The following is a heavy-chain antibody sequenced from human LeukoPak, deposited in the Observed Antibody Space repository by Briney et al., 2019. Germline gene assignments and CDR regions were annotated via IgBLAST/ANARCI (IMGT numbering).Heavy chain of an antibody. CDR2: MYYSGST. V-gene: IGHV4-39*01. J-gene: IGHJ4*02. D-gene: IGHD2-2*01. CDR1: GGSISSSSYR. CDR3: ARISIVVVPAYFDY. Sequence: PSETLSLTCTVSGGSISSSSYRWGWIRQPPGKGLEWIGSMYYSGSTYYNPSLKSRVTVSVDTSKNQFSLNLSSVTAADTAVYYCARISIVVVPAYFDYWGQGTLVTVSS.